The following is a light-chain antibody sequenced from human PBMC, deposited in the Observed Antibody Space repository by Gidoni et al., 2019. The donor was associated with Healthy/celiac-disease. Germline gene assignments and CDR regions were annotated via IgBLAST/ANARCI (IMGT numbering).Light chain of an antibody. Sequence: ELVLTQSPATLSLSPGERATLSCRASQSVSSYLAWYQQKPGQAPRLLIYEASNRATGIPARFSGSGSGTDFTLTISSLEPEDFAVYYCQQRSNWPPLTFGGGTKVEIK. V-gene: IGKV3-11*01. CDR1: QSVSSY. J-gene: IGKJ4*01. CDR3: QQRSNWPPLT. CDR2: EAS.